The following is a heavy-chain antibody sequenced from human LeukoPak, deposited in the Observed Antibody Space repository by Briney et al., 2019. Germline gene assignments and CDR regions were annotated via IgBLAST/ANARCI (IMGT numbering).Heavy chain of an antibody. CDR2: ISYDGSNK. J-gene: IGHJ4*02. V-gene: IGHV3-30-3*01. D-gene: IGHD6-19*01. Sequence: PGRSLRLSCAASGFTFSSYAMHWVRQAPGKGLEWVAVISYDGSNKYYADSVKGRFTISRDNSKNTLYLQMNSLRAEDTAVYYCARAWGSSGWSGLDYWGQGTLVTVSS. CDR3: ARAWGSSGWSGLDY. CDR1: GFTFSSYA.